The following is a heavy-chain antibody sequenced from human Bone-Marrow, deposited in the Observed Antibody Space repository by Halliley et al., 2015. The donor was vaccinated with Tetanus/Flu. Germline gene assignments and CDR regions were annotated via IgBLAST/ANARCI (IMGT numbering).Heavy chain of an antibody. J-gene: IGHJ4*02. CDR2: ISTNNSYV. Sequence: SLRLSCAASGLTFSTYRMNWVRQAPGKGLEWVSSISTNNSYVSYAGSVGGRFTISRDNAKTSLYLQMNTLRAEDTAVYYCASGRNFNYWGLGTLVTVSS. V-gene: IGHV3-21*01. CDR3: ASGRNFNY. CDR1: GLTFSTYR.